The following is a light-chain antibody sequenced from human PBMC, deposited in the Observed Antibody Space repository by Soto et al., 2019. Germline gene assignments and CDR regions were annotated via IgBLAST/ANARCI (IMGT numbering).Light chain of an antibody. J-gene: IGLJ1*01. CDR2: EVS. Sequence: ALTQPASVSGSPGQAITISCSGSSSDVGAHNFVSWYQHHPGKAPKLMIYEVSNRPSGVSNRFSGSKSGNTASLTISGLQAEDEADYYCNSYTSSNTYVFGSGTKV. CDR1: SSDVGAHNF. CDR3: NSYTSSNTYV. V-gene: IGLV2-14*01.